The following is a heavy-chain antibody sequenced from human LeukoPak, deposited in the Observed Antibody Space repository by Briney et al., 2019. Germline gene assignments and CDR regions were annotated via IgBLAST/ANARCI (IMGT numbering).Heavy chain of an antibody. Sequence: GGSLRLSCAASGFTFNKYAMSWVRQAPGKGLEWVSAIIGSGESTYYADSVKGRFTISRDNSKNTLYLQMSSLRAEDTAIYYCAKDRPNFHENSGHYYRRDGDSWGQGTLVTVSS. V-gene: IGHV3-23*01. D-gene: IGHD3-22*01. CDR3: AKDRPNFHENSGHYYRRDGDS. J-gene: IGHJ5*01. CDR1: GFTFNKYA. CDR2: IIGSGEST.